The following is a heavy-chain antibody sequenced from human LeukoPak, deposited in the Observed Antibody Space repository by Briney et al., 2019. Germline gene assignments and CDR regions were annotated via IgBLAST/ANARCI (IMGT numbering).Heavy chain of an antibody. CDR1: GFTFSSYG. CDR3: AKDRELGRWLQLRTPFDY. V-gene: IGHV3-30*02. J-gene: IGHJ4*02. D-gene: IGHD5-24*01. Sequence: GGSLRLSCAASGFTFSSYGMHWVRQAPGKGLEWVAFIRYDGSNKYYADSVKGRFTISRDNSTNTLYLQMNSLRAEDTAVYYCAKDRELGRWLQLRTPFDYWGQGTLVTVSS. CDR2: IRYDGSNK.